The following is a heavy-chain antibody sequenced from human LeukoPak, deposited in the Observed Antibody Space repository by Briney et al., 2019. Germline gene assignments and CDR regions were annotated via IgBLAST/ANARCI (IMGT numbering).Heavy chain of an antibody. CDR3: AKGPLGGTAAAIDY. CDR2: ILYDGRNK. J-gene: IGHJ4*02. V-gene: IGHV3-30*18. Sequence: PGKSLRLSCAASGFTFNNYGMHWVRQAPGKGLEWVAVILYDGRNKHYPDSVKGRFTISRDISTDTLWLQMDSLRTEDTAVYYCAKGPLGGTAAAIDYWGQGTLVTVSS. D-gene: IGHD2-2*01. CDR1: GFTFNNYG.